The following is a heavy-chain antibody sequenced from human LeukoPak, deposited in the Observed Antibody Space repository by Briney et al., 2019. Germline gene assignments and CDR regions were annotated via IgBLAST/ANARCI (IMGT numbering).Heavy chain of an antibody. CDR3: GRDREGIDY. D-gene: IGHD3-10*01. CDR2: INTNSGGT. CDR1: GYSFTGYY. J-gene: IGHJ4*02. Sequence: GASVKVSCKASGYSFTGYYMHWVRQAPGQGLEWMGWINTNSGGTNFAQKFQGRVTMTRDTSITTAYMELSSLRSDDTAVYCCGRDREGIDYWGQGTLVTVSS. V-gene: IGHV1-2*02.